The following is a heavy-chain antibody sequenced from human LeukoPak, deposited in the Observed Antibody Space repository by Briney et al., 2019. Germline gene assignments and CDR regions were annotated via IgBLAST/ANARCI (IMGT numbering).Heavy chain of an antibody. J-gene: IGHJ4*02. D-gene: IGHD5-18*01. CDR3: ARPRAYSFGSKGFDY. V-gene: IGHV4-34*01. CDR2: INHSGST. Sequence: SEALSLTCAVYGGSFSGYYWSWIRQPPGKGLERIGEINHSGSTNYNPSLKSRVTISVDTSKNQFSLELTSVTAADTAVYYCARPRAYSFGSKGFDYWGPGTLVTVSS. CDR1: GGSFSGYY.